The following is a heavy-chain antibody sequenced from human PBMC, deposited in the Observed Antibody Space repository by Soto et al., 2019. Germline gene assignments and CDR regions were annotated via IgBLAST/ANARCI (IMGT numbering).Heavy chain of an antibody. J-gene: IGHJ6*02. D-gene: IGHD3-16*01. CDR3: AQAWPRGSMIAIDSDNYGMDV. CDR2: IIPLFDEA. CDR1: GGNFSKSA. V-gene: IGHV1-69*01. Sequence: QVQLVQSGAEVKKPGSSVRVSCTASGGNFSKSAFSWVRQAPGQGLEWVGGIIPLFDEADYAPRFQGRVTITADETTTTEYLELSSLHAHDTALSYCAQAWPRGSMIAIDSDNYGMDVWGQGTTVTVSS.